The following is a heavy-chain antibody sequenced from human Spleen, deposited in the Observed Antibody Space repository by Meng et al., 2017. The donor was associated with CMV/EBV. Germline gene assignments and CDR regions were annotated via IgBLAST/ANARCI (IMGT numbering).Heavy chain of an antibody. D-gene: IGHD1-26*01. CDR3: ARDVGFGTALPYGMDV. CDR2: IIAVFGKV. CDR1: GGTFSTYG. J-gene: IGHJ6*02. V-gene: IGHV1-69*05. Sequence: SVKVSCKASGGTFSTYGISWVRQAPEQGLEWMGAIIAVFGKVDYAQKFQGRVTITTDETTSTAYMELSRLRSDDTAVYFCARDVGFGTALPYGMDVWGQGTTVTVSS.